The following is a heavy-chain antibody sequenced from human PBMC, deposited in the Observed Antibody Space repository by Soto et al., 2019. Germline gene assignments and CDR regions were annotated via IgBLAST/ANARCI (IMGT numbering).Heavy chain of an antibody. J-gene: IGHJ6*02. CDR2: ISGSGGST. D-gene: IGHD3-22*01. Sequence: PGGSLRLSCAASGFTFSSYAMSWVRQSPGKGLEWVSAISGSGGSTYYADSVKGRFTISRDNSKNTLYLQMNSLRAKDTAVYYCAKSKASDYYDSSGSHLYYYYGMDVWGQGTTVTVSS. CDR3: AKSKASDYYDSSGSHLYYYYGMDV. CDR1: GFTFSSYA. V-gene: IGHV3-23*01.